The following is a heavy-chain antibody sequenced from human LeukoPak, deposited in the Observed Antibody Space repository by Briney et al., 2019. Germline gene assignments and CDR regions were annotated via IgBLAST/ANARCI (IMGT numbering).Heavy chain of an antibody. D-gene: IGHD2-21*02. CDR2: VRPDGSSN. CDR3: AKDQVGTWGLDY. V-gene: IGHV3-30*02. J-gene: IGHJ4*02. Sequence: PGGSLRLSCAASGFTLSNFGMHWVRQAPGKGLEWVAFVRPDGSSNYYADSVKGRFTISRDISKNTLYLQMNSLRAEDTAFYYCAKDQVGTWGLDYWGQGTLVTVSS. CDR1: GFTLSNFG.